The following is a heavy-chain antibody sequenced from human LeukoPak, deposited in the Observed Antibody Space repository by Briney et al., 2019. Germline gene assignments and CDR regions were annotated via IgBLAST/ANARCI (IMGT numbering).Heavy chain of an antibody. V-gene: IGHV4-39*07. CDR2: IYYSGST. CDR1: GGSISSSSYY. J-gene: IGHJ4*02. D-gene: IGHD2-15*01. CDR3: ARDPFSCSGGSCYGVDY. Sequence: SETLSLTWTVSGGSISSSSYYWGWIRQPPGKGLEWIGSIYYSGSTYYNPSLKSRVTISVDTSKNQFSLKLSSVTAADTAVYYCARDPFSCSGGSCYGVDYWGQGTLVTVSS.